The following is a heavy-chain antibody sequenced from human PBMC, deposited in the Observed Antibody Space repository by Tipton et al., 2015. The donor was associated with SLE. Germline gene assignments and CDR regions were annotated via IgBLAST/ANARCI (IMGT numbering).Heavy chain of an antibody. D-gene: IGHD1-26*01. CDR3: ARDVPQVGATP. Sequence: TLSLTCTVSGGSISSYYWSWIRQPPGKGLEWIGYIYYSGSTNYNPSLKSRVTISVDTSKNQFSLKLSSVTAADTAVYYCARDVPQVGATPWGQGTLVTVSS. CDR1: GGSISSYY. CDR2: IYYSGST. V-gene: IGHV4-59*01. J-gene: IGHJ5*02.